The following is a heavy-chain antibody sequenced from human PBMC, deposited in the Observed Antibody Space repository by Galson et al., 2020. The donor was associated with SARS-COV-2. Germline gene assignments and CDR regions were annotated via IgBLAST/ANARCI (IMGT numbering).Heavy chain of an antibody. CDR3: ARAHEGPLMLCPT. J-gene: IGHJ5*02. V-gene: IGHV3-74*01. D-gene: IGHD2-8*01. CDR1: GFTFSSYW. CDR2: INSDGSTT. Sequence: GGSLRLSCAASGFTFSSYWMHWVRQGPGKGLVWVSRINSDGSTTDYADSVKGRFTISRDNAKHTLYLQMNSLRAEDTAVYYCARAHEGPLMLCPTWGQGTLVTVAS.